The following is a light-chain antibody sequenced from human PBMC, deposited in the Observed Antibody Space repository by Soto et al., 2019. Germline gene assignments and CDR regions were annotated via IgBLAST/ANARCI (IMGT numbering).Light chain of an antibody. CDR1: QNIKNN. J-gene: IGKJ5*01. Sequence: EIEMTQSPATLSVSQGERATLSCRASQNIKNNLALYQQKPGQGPRLLIFGTSTRATGIPARFSGSGSGTLFTLTITSLQSEDFAVYYCQQYNNWPLITFGQGTRLENK. CDR3: QQYNNWPLIT. V-gene: IGKV3-15*01. CDR2: GTS.